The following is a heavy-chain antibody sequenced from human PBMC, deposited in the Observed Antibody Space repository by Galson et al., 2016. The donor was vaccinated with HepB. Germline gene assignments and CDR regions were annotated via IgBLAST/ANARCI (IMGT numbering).Heavy chain of an antibody. CDR3: ARDIYGPTYFGYYGLDV. CDR2: ITSSGGAI. Sequence: SLRLSCAGSGFTFASYGMNWVRQAPGKGLEWVSYITSSGGAIYYTDSVKGRFTISRDNAKNSLYLQMNSLRAEDTAVYYCARDIYGPTYFGYYGLDVWGEGTTVTVSA. J-gene: IGHJ6*04. CDR1: GFTFASYG. V-gene: IGHV3-48*01. D-gene: IGHD2/OR15-2a*01.